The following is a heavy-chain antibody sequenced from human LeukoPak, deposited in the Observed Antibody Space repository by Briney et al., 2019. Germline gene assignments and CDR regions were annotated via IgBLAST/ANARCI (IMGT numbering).Heavy chain of an antibody. D-gene: IGHD6-13*01. CDR1: GGTFSSYA. Sequence: SVKLSCTASGGTFSSYAISWVRQAPGQGLEWMGRIIPTFGIANYAQKFQGRVTITADKSTSTAYMELSSLRSEDTAVYYCARMEQQLVRDNWFDPWGQGTLVTVSS. J-gene: IGHJ5*02. CDR2: IIPTFGIA. V-gene: IGHV1-69*04. CDR3: ARMEQQLVRDNWFDP.